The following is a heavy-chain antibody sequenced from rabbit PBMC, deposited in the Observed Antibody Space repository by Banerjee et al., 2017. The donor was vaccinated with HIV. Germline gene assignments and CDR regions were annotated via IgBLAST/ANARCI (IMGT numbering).Heavy chain of an antibody. J-gene: IGHJ4*01. V-gene: IGHV1S45*01. D-gene: IGHD6-1*01. CDR2: INSSSGST. Sequence: ESGGDLVKPEGSLTITCTASGFSFSNKYVMCWVRQAPGKGLEWIGCINSSSGSTYYASWAKGRFTISKTSSTTVTLQMTSLTAADTATYFCARGYSGYAYYHLWGQGTLVTVS. CDR3: ARGYSGYAYYHL. CDR1: GFSFSNKYV.